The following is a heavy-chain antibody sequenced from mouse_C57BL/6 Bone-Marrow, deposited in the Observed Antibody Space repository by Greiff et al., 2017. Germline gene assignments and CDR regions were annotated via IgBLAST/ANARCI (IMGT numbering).Heavy chain of an antibody. D-gene: IGHD2-2*01. J-gene: IGHJ3*01. CDR2: IDPSDSYT. Sequence: QVQLQQSGAELVMPGASVKLSCKASGYTFTSYWMHWVKQRPGQGLEWIGEIDPSDSYTNYNQKFKGKSTLTVDKSSSTAYMQHSSLTSEDSAVYYCAIYYGYDEPSYWGQGTLVTVSA. V-gene: IGHV1-69*01. CDR3: AIYYGYDEPSY. CDR1: GYTFTSYW.